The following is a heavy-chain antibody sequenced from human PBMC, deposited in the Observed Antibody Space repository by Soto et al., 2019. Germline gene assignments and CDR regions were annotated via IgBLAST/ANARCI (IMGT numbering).Heavy chain of an antibody. Sequence: QIQLVQSGAEVKKPGSSMKVSCKDSGSTFSTYSMFWVRQAPGQGLEWMGRIIPMLGVRNYAQRFQDRVTIIADKSTATVHMELSSLRSEDTALYYCTIGSWSGEVFDIWGQGTMVTVS. V-gene: IGHV1-69*02. D-gene: IGHD2-21*01. J-gene: IGHJ3*02. CDR3: TIGSWSGEVFDI. CDR1: GSTFSTYS. CDR2: IIPMLGVR.